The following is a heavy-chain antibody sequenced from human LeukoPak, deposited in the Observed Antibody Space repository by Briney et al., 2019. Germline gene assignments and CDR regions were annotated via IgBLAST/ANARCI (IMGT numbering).Heavy chain of an antibody. Sequence: GSLRLSCAASGFTFSSYEMNWVRQPPGKGLEWIGEINHSGSTNYNPSLKSRVTISVDTSKNQFSLKLSSVTAADTAVYYCARGPSYFDYWGQGTLVTVSS. J-gene: IGHJ4*02. CDR2: INHSGST. CDR1: GFTFSSYE. CDR3: ARGPSYFDY. V-gene: IGHV4-34*01.